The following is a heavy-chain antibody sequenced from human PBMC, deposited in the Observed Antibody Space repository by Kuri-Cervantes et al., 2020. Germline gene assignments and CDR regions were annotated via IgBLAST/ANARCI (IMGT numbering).Heavy chain of an antibody. Sequence: GESLKIXCAASGXTFSSXGMHWVRQAPGKGLEWVAXISYXGSNKYYADSVKXRFTISRDNSKXPLYLQMNSLRAEDTAVYYFXREAKAVTSXXSPRTDYWGQGALVTVSS. CDR2: ISYXGSNK. J-gene: IGHJ4*02. D-gene: IGHD6-19*01. CDR3: XREAKAVTSXXSPRTDY. CDR1: GXTFSSXG. V-gene: IGHV3-33*05.